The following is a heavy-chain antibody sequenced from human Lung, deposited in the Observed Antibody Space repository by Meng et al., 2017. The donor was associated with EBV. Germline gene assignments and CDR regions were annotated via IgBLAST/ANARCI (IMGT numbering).Heavy chain of an antibody. J-gene: IGHJ5*02. D-gene: IGHD1-14*01. Sequence: QEPLVASGGGVVQPGRSLRLSCAASGFIFSGYGFHWGRQAPGKGPEWVAIIPSDASHNKYYADSVKGRFTISRDNSKNTLYLQMNSLKIEDTAVYYCAKDLSGRFDPWGQGTLVTVSS. CDR2: IPSDASHNK. V-gene: IGHV3-30*18. CDR3: AKDLSGRFDP. CDR1: GFIFSGYG.